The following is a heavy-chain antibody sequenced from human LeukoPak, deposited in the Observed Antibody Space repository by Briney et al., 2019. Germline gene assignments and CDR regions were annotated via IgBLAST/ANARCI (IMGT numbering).Heavy chain of an antibody. Sequence: GSSVKVSCKASGGTFSSYAISWARQAPGQGLEWMGGIIPIFGTANYAQKFQGRVTITADESTSTAYMELSSLRSEDTAVYYCATDYGGNSVKDAFDIWGQGTMVTVSS. CDR1: GGTFSSYA. CDR3: ATDYGGNSVKDAFDI. CDR2: IIPIFGTA. J-gene: IGHJ3*02. V-gene: IGHV1-69*01. D-gene: IGHD4-23*01.